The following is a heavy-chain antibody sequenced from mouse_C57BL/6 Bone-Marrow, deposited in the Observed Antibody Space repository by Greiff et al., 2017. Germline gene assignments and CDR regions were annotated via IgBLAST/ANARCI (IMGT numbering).Heavy chain of an antibody. CDR2: LSSDGSN. CDR1: GYTITSGCY. Sequence: EVQVVESGPGLVKPSQSLSLTCTVSGYTITSGCYWNWILQFPQNKLECMGSLSSDGSNNYNPSLKNQISMTLDTSTSPFFMQLNCLTTKATAPFNSASGNYVSSPWFYYGGKGPPLPVSS. CDR3: ASGNYVSSPWFYY. V-gene: IGHV3-6*01. D-gene: IGHD1-1*01. J-gene: IGHJ2*01.